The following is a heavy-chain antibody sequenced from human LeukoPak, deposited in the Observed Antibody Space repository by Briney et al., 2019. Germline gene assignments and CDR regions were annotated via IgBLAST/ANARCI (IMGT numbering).Heavy chain of an antibody. CDR3: ARAGGSYLDYYYYMDV. CDR2: IYSGGST. CDR1: GFTVSSNY. V-gene: IGHV3-53*01. J-gene: IGHJ6*03. D-gene: IGHD1-26*01. Sequence: GGSLRLSCAASGFTVSSNYMSWVRQAPGKGLEWVSVIYSGGSTYYADSVKGRFTISRDNCKNTLYLQMNSLRAEDTAVYYCARAGGSYLDYYYYMDVWGKGTTVTVSS.